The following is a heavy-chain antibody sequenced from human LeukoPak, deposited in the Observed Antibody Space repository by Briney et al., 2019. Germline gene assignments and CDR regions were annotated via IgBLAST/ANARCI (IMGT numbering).Heavy chain of an antibody. J-gene: IGHJ6*02. CDR3: AKGVKQQWRDINYGMDV. V-gene: IGHV3-23*01. Sequence: PGGSLRLSCAASGFTFSSYAMSWVRQAPGKGLEWVSAISGSGGSTYYADSVKGRFTISRDNSKNTLYLQMNSLRAEDTAVYYCAKGVKQQWRDINYGMDVWGQGTTVTVSS. CDR1: GFTFSSYA. D-gene: IGHD6-19*01. CDR2: ISGSGGST.